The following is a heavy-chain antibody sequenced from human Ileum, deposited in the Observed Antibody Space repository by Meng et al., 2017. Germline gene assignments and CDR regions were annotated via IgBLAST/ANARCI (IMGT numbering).Heavy chain of an antibody. V-gene: IGHV4-4*02. CDR2: IHHSGST. CDR3: AREWSGSYRHFDY. CDR1: GGPISTSDW. Sequence: HVQLHEAGPGLLNPSGTLSLTCAVSGGPISTSDWWSWVRQPPGKGLEWIGEIHHSGSTNYNPSLKSRVTISVDKSKNQFSLKLNSVTAADTAVYYCAREWSGSYRHFDYWGQGTLVTVSS. D-gene: IGHD1-26*01. J-gene: IGHJ4*02.